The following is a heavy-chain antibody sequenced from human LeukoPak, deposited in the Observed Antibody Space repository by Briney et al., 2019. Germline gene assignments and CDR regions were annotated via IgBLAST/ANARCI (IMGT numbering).Heavy chain of an antibody. J-gene: IGHJ4*02. CDR2: ISGSGDST. Sequence: GGSLRLSCAASGFTFSDYWMHWVRQAPGKGLEWVSAISGSGDSTYYTDSVKGRFTISRDNSKNTLDLQMSSLRAEDTAIYYCAKQYSAGHYYFDCWGQGTLVTVSS. V-gene: IGHV3-23*01. CDR1: GFTFSDYW. D-gene: IGHD1-26*01. CDR3: AKQYSAGHYYFDC.